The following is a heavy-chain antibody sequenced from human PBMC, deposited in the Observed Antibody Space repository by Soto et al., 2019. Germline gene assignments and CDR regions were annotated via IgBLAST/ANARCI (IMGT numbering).Heavy chain of an antibody. CDR1: GYSFTSFW. D-gene: IGHD2-15*01. J-gene: IGHJ4*02. CDR2: IYPGDSDT. V-gene: IGHV5-51*01. Sequence: GESLKISCKGSGYSFTSFWIGRVRPMPGKGLEWMGIIYPGDSDTRYSPSFQGQVTISADKSISTAYLQWSSLKASDTAMYYCARVPPVAATIGFFDYWGQGTLVTVSS. CDR3: ARVPPVAATIGFFDY.